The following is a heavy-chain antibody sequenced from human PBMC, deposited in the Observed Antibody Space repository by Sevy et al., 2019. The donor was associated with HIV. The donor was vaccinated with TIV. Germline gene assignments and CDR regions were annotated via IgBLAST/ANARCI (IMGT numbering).Heavy chain of an antibody. Sequence: GGSLRLSCAASGLRFSNYNMNWVRQAPGQGLEWVACISNSSSYIYYVDSVKGRFTISRDNAKNSLYMQMNSLRAEDTAVYYCASEKEQLVLWPYYGMDVWGQGTTVTVSS. CDR1: GLRFSNYN. V-gene: IGHV3-21*01. J-gene: IGHJ6*02. CDR3: ASEKEQLVLWPYYGMDV. CDR2: ISNSSSYI. D-gene: IGHD6-13*01.